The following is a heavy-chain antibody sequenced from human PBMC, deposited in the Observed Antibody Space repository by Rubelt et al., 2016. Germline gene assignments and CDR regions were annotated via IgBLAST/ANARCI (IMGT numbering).Heavy chain of an antibody. D-gene: IGHD2-2*01. V-gene: IGHV4-59*12. J-gene: IGHJ6*03. CDR3: ARFCTSPTQAYYYYYYMDV. CDR2: IYYSGST. Sequence: GKGLEWIGYIYYSGSTNYNPSLKSRVTISVDTSKNQFSLKLSSVTAADTAVYYCARFCTSPTQAYYYYYYMDVWGKGTTVTVSS.